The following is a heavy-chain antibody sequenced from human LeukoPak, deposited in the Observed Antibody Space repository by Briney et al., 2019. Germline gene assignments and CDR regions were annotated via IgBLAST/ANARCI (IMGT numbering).Heavy chain of an antibody. CDR1: GFTFSNYW. CDR2: INEDGSGK. V-gene: IGHV3-7*01. CDR3: ARDDGDV. J-gene: IGHJ6*04. Sequence: GGSLRLSCVSSGFTFSNYWRKWVRQAPGKGLEWVASINEDGSGKFSVGSVKDRITISRDNTRNSLDLQINSLTVEDTAIYYCARDDGDVWGTGTTVTVSS.